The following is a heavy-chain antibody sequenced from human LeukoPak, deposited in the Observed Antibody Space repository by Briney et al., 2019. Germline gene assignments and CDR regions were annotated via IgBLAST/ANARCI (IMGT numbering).Heavy chain of an antibody. V-gene: IGHV3-30*04. CDR2: ISYDGNNK. CDR3: AKDGPAYYYYMDV. CDR1: GFTFRSYP. J-gene: IGHJ6*03. Sequence: GGSLRLSCAASGFTFRSYPMHWVRQAPGKGLEWVAVISYDGNNKYYADSVKGRFIISRDNSKNTLYLQMNSLRAEDTAVYYCAKDGPAYYYYMDVWGKGTTVTISS.